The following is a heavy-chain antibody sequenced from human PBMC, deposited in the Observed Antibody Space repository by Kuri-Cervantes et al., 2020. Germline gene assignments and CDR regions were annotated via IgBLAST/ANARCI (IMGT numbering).Heavy chain of an antibody. CDR1: GSTFSSYS. D-gene: IGHD2-8*01. Sequence: GESLKISCVTSGSTFSSYSMSWVRQAPGKGLEWISGFGNRGDSTYYADAVKGRFTISRDNSKNTLYLQMSSLRAEDTAVYYCVRTANGNYPDYWGQGTLVTVSS. CDR3: VRTANGNYPDY. CDR2: FGNRGDST. J-gene: IGHJ4*02. V-gene: IGHV3-23*01.